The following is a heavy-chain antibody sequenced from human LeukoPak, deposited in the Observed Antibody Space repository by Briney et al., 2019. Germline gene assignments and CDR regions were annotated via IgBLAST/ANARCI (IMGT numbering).Heavy chain of an antibody. V-gene: IGHV3-21*01. CDR2: ISSSSSYI. Sequence: GGSLRLSCAASGFTFSSYSMNWVRQAPGKGLEWVSSISSSSSYIYYADSVKGRFTISRDDAKNSLYLQMNSLRAEDTAVYYCARDACGGDCYSDYWGQGTLVTVSS. D-gene: IGHD2-21*02. CDR3: ARDACGGDCYSDY. CDR1: GFTFSSYS. J-gene: IGHJ4*02.